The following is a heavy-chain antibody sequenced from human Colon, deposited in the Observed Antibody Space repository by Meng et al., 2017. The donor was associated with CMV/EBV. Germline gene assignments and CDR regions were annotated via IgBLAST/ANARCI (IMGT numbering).Heavy chain of an antibody. CDR1: GAYITNRNYY. V-gene: IGHV4-39*07. D-gene: IGHD2-15*01. Sequence: SETLSLTCSVSGAYITNRNYYWAWIRQPPGKGLEWIGNIYHTGNTDYSPSLKSRVSMSVDTSKSQFSLRLTSVSAADTAVYYCARGYCRGGTCVWAGYFDQWGQGTLGTVSS. CDR2: IYHTGNT. J-gene: IGHJ4*02. CDR3: ARGYCRGGTCVWAGYFDQ.